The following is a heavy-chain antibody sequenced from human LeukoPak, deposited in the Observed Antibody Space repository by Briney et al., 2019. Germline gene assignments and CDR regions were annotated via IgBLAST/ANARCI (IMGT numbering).Heavy chain of an antibody. J-gene: IGHJ4*02. V-gene: IGHV3-9*03. CDR2: ISWNSGSI. D-gene: IGHD4-17*01. CDR3: AKGSAYGDYFDY. Sequence: LPGRSLRLSCAASGFTFDDYAMHWVRQAPGKGLEWVSGISWNSGSIGYADSVKGRFTISRDNAKNSLYLQMNSLRAEDMALYYCAKGSAYGDYFDYWGQETLVTVSS. CDR1: GFTFDDYA.